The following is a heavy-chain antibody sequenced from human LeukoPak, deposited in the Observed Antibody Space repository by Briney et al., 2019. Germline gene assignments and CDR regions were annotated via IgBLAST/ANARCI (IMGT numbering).Heavy chain of an antibody. V-gene: IGHV3-49*04. Sequence: PGGSLRLSCTASGFTFGDYAMSWVRQAPGKGLEWVGFIRSKAYGGTTEYAASVKGRFTISRDDSKSIAYLQMNSLKTEDTAVYYCTSAGKYGSSSLVDYWGQGTLVTVSS. CDR2: IRSKAYGGTT. CDR1: GFTFGDYA. J-gene: IGHJ4*02. CDR3: TSAGKYGSSSLVDY. D-gene: IGHD6-6*01.